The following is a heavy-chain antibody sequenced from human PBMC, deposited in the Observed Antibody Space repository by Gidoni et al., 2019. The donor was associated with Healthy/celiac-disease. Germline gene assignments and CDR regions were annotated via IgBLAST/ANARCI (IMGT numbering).Heavy chain of an antibody. CDR1: GFTVSRYS. CDR2: ISSSSSYI. V-gene: IGHV3-21*01. CDR3: ARGIGIAAAGHFDY. J-gene: IGHJ4*02. Sequence: VQLAESGGGLVKPGGSLRLSCAASGFTVSRYSMNWVRQAPGKALGWVSSISSSSSYIYYADSVKGRFTISRDNAKNSLYLQMNSLRAEDTAVYYCARGIGIAAAGHFDYWGQGTLVTVSS. D-gene: IGHD6-13*01.